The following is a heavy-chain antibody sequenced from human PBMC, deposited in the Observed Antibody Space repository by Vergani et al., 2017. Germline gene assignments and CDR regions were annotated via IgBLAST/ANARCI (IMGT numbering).Heavy chain of an antibody. J-gene: IGHJ6*02. CDR3: ARITGTNYGPRYYYYYGMDV. Sequence: QVQLVQSGAEVKKPGASVKVSCKASGYTFTGYYMHWVRQAPGQGLEWMGWINPNSGGTNYAQKFQGRVTMTRDTSISTAYMELSSLRSEDTAVYYCARITGTNYGPRYYYYYGMDVWGQGTTVTVSS. CDR1: GYTFTGYY. V-gene: IGHV1-2*02. D-gene: IGHD1/OR15-1a*01. CDR2: INPNSGGT.